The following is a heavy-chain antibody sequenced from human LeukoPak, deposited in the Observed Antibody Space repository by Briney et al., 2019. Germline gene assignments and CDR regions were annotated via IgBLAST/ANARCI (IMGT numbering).Heavy chain of an antibody. Sequence: GGSLRLSCAASGFTFSSYWMSWVRQAPGKGLEWVANIKQDGSEKYYVDSVKGRFTISRDNAKNSLYLQMNSLRAEETVVYYCAGRGAYSSSPLGHWGQGTLVTVSS. V-gene: IGHV3-7*01. CDR2: IKQDGSEK. CDR1: GFTFSSYW. D-gene: IGHD6-6*01. CDR3: AGRGAYSSSPLGH. J-gene: IGHJ4*02.